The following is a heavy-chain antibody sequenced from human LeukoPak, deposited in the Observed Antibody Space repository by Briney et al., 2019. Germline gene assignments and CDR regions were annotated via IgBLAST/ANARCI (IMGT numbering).Heavy chain of an antibody. D-gene: IGHD3-22*01. V-gene: IGHV3-21*04. Sequence: PGGSLRLSCAASGFTFSSYSMNWVRQAPGKGLEGVSSISSSSSYIYYADSVKGRFTISRDNAKNSLYLQMNSLRAEDTAVYYCARDPRPSYDSSDYYYPGDYWGQGTLVTVSS. CDR1: GFTFSSYS. J-gene: IGHJ4*02. CDR3: ARDPRPSYDSSDYYYPGDY. CDR2: ISSSSSYI.